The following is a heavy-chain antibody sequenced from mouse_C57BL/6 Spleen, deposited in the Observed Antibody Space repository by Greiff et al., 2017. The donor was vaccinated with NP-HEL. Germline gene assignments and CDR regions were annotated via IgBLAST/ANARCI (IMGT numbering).Heavy chain of an antibody. J-gene: IGHJ4*01. CDR3: AVGTTVVATYYAMDY. CDR1: GFNIKNTY. CDR2: IDPANGNT. Sequence: VQLQQSVAELVRPGASVKLSCTASGFNIKNTYMHWVKQRPEQGLEWIGRIDPANGNTKYAPKFQGKATITADTSSNTAYLQLSSLTSDDTAIYYCAVGTTVVATYYAMDYWGQGTSVTVSS. D-gene: IGHD1-1*01. V-gene: IGHV14-3*01.